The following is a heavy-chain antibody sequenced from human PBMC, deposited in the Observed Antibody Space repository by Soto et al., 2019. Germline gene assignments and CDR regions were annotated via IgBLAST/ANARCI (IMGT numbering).Heavy chain of an antibody. Sequence: GSVKVSYKASGYPFTRYGISLVRQAPGQGLEWMGWISAYNANTNYAQKFQGRVTMTTDTSTSTAYMELRRLRSDDTAVYYCARDIVVVPATIHFNWFDPWGQGTLVTVSS. CDR3: ARDIVVVPATIHFNWFDP. CDR2: ISAYNANT. J-gene: IGHJ5*02. D-gene: IGHD2-2*01. CDR1: GYPFTRYG. V-gene: IGHV1-18*04.